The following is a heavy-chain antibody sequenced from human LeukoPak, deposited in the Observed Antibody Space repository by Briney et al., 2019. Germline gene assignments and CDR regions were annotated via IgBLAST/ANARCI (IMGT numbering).Heavy chain of an antibody. CDR1: GGSISSYY. CDR2: IYTSGST. D-gene: IGHD6-13*01. CDR3: ARVRTGVYSSSSGMYYFDY. J-gene: IGHJ4*02. V-gene: IGHV4-4*07. Sequence: SETLSLTCTVSGGSISSYYWSWIRQPAGKGLEWIGRIYTSGSTNYNPSLKSRVTMSVDTSKNQFSLKLSSVTAADTAVYYCARVRTGVYSSSSGMYYFDYWGQGTLVTVSS.